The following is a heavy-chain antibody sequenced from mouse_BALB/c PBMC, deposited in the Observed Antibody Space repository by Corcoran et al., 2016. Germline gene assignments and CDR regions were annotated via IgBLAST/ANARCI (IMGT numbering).Heavy chain of an antibody. Sequence: QIQLVQSGPELKKPGETVKISCKASGYTFTNYGMNWVKQAPGKGLKWMGWINTYTGEPTYADDFKGRFAFSLESSASTAYLQINNLKNEDMATYFCARGGTQLGFAYWGQGALVTVSA. J-gene: IGHJ3*01. CDR2: INTYTGEP. CDR1: GYTFTNYG. D-gene: IGHD2-14*01. V-gene: IGHV9-1*02. CDR3: ARGGTQLGFAY.